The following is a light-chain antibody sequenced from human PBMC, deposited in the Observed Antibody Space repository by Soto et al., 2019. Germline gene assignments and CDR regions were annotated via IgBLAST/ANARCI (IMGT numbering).Light chain of an antibody. V-gene: IGKV3-20*01. CDR1: QSVTTQ. J-gene: IGKJ5*01. CDR3: QQYDGAPIT. Sequence: EIVLTQSPATLSSFPGDRVTLSCRASQSVTTQLAWYQQKPGQAPRLIIHGASSRATGVPDRFSGSGSGTDFTLTISRLEPEDFAVYYCQQYDGAPITFGLGTRLEIK. CDR2: GAS.